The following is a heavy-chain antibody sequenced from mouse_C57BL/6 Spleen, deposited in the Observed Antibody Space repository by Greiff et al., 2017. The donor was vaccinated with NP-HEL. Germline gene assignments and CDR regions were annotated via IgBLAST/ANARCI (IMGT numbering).Heavy chain of an antibody. CDR2: IRNKANGYTT. Sequence: EVNVVESGGGLVQPGGSLSLSCAASGFTFTDYYMSWVRQPPGKALEWLGFIRNKANGYTTEYSASVKGRFTISRDNSQSILYLQMNALRAEDSATYYCARRNYAMDYWGQGTSVTVSS. CDR1: GFTFTDYY. CDR3: ARRNYAMDY. J-gene: IGHJ4*01. V-gene: IGHV7-3*01.